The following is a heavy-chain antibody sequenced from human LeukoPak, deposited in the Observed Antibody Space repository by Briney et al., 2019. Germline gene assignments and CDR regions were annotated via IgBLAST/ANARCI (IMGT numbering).Heavy chain of an antibody. D-gene: IGHD3-10*01. CDR1: GFTFRDHW. CDR2: IKPDGSEK. J-gene: IGHJ4*01. V-gene: IGHV3-7*01. CDR3: AGSCGDVKNF. Sequence: GGSLRLSCAGSGFTFRDHWMSWLRQAPGEGPEWVAHIKPDGSEKYYVDSVKGRFIISRDDARNSLSLQMNSLRAEDTAVYYCAGSCGDVKNFWGQGALVTVSS.